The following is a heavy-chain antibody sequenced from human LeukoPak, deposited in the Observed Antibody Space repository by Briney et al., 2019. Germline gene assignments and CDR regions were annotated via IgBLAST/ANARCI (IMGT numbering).Heavy chain of an antibody. Sequence: GGSLRLSCVASGFTFRTYAMSWVRQAPGKGLEWVSLISGSGSITYYAGSVKGRFPMSRDNSKNTLYVQMNSLIADDTAVYYCAKDRYEATVTTTGSFDYWGQGTLVSVSS. J-gene: IGHJ4*02. CDR2: ISGSGSIT. CDR1: GFTFRTYA. CDR3: AKDRYEATVTTTGSFDY. D-gene: IGHD4-17*01. V-gene: IGHV3-23*01.